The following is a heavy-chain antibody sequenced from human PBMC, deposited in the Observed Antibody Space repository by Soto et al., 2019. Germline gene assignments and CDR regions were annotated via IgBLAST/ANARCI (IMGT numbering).Heavy chain of an antibody. CDR1: GGSFSGYY. J-gene: IGHJ4*02. Sequence: QVQLQQWGAGLLKPSETLSLTCAVYGGSFSGYYWSWIRQPPGKGLEWIGEINHSGSTNYNPSLNSRVTISVDTSKNQFSLKLSSVTAADTAVYYCARGGVGSSRWPGDYWGQGTLVTVSS. CDR2: INHSGST. V-gene: IGHV4-34*01. D-gene: IGHD6-13*01. CDR3: ARGGVGSSRWPGDY.